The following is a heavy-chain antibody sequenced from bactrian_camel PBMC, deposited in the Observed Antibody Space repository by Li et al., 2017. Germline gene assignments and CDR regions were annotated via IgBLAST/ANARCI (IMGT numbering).Heavy chain of an antibody. CDR2: MNAGGTT. V-gene: IGHV3S53*01. Sequence: HVQLVESGGGSVQAGGSLTLSCEASPNTNRRYCMAWFRQAPRKEREGVAIMNAGGTTKYVDSVKGRFTTSHDNANDTTFLQMNSLMPEDTAIYYCSADSDTLRWNPGSCELTSPYTVRVRYTYWGKGTQVTVS. J-gene: IGHJ4*01. CDR3: SADSDTLRWNPGSCELTSPYTVRVRYTY. D-gene: IGHD2*01. CDR1: PNTNRRYC.